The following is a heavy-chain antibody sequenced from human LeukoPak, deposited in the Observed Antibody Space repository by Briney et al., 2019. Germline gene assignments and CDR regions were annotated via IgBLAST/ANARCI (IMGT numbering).Heavy chain of an antibody. CDR1: GGTFSSYA. Sequence: SVKVSCKASGGTFSSYAISWVRQAPGQGLEWMGGIIPIFGTANYAQKFQGRVTITADESTSTAYMELSSLRSEDTAVYYCARGPLIYCSSISCYPYYFDYWGQGTLVTVSS. CDR3: ARGPLIYCSSISCYPYYFDY. J-gene: IGHJ4*02. CDR2: IIPIFGTA. D-gene: IGHD2-2*01. V-gene: IGHV1-69*13.